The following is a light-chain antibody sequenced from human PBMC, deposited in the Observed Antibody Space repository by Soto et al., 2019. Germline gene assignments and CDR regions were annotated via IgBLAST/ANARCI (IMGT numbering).Light chain of an antibody. CDR3: CSYAGSSTYVI. V-gene: IGLV8-61*01. J-gene: IGLJ2*01. CDR1: SGSVSTRYY. CDR2: STS. Sequence: QAVVTQEPSFSVSPGGTVTLTCGVSSGSVSTRYYPSWYQQTPGQAPRTLIYSTSTRSSGVPDRFSGSIVGNKAALTISGAQADDESDYYCCSYAGSSTYVIFGGGTKVTVL.